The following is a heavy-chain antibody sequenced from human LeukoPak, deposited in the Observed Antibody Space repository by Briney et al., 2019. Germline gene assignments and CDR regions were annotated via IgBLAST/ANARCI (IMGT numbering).Heavy chain of an antibody. Sequence: ASVKVSCKASGYTFTSFYMHWVRKPPGQGLGWLGIINPSGGSTSYAQKFQGRVTMTRDTSTNTVYVELSSLISEDTAVYYCARDLDGSGYYPDYWGQGTLVTVSS. CDR1: GYTFTSFY. D-gene: IGHD3-22*01. CDR2: INPSGGST. CDR3: ARDLDGSGYYPDY. J-gene: IGHJ4*02. V-gene: IGHV1-46*01.